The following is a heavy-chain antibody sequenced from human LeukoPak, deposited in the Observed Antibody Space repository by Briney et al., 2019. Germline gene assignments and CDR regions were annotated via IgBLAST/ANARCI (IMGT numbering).Heavy chain of an antibody. CDR3: ARVETGSSGWNGMDV. Sequence: ASVKVSCKASGYTFTSYYMHWERQAPGQGLEWMGIINPSGGSTSYAQKFQGRVTMTRDTSASTVYMELSSLRSEDTAVYYCARVETGSSGWNGMDVWGKGTTVTVSS. V-gene: IGHV1-46*01. J-gene: IGHJ6*04. CDR1: GYTFTSYY. CDR2: INPSGGST. D-gene: IGHD6-19*01.